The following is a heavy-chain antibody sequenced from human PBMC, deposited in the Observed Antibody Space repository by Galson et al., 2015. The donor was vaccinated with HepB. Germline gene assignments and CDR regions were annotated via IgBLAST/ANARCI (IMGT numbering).Heavy chain of an antibody. D-gene: IGHD6-13*01. V-gene: IGHV1-18*04. CDR3: ARDRSRSWYYFEY. Sequence: SVTVSCKASGYTFTSYGLSWVRQAPGQGLEWMGWISGYNGKTNYGQKFQGRVTMTTATSTSTTYMELRSLTSDDTAVYYCARDRSRSWYYFEYWGQGTLVTVSS. CDR2: ISGYNGKT. J-gene: IGHJ4*02. CDR1: GYTFTSYG.